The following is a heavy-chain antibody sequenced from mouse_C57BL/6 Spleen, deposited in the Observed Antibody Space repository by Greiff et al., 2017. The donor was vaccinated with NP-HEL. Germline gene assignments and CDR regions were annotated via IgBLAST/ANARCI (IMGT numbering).Heavy chain of an antibody. V-gene: IGHV1-80*01. CDR2: IYPGDGDT. CDR3: ARSDPAGDGDPVAY. D-gene: IGHD2-13*01. Sequence: VQLQQSGAELVKPGASVKISCKASGYAFSSYWMNWVKQRPGKGLEWIGQIYPGDGDTNYNGKFKGKATLTADKSSSTAYMQLSSLTSEDSAVYFCARSDPAGDGDPVAYWGQGTLVTVSA. CDR1: GYAFSSYW. J-gene: IGHJ3*01.